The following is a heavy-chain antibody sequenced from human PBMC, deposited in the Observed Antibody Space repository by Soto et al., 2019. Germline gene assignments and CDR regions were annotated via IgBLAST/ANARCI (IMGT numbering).Heavy chain of an antibody. V-gene: IGHV1-46*01. J-gene: IGHJ6*02. CDR1: GYVFTNYF. CDR3: AREVSSNSWSYYYGMDV. Sequence: QVQLVQSGAEVKKPGASVKVSCKASGYVFTNYFMHCVRQAPGQGLEWMGIINPNGGGTSYAQKFEGIVTMTRDSATSTVYMDLSSLRSEDTALYFCAREVSSNSWSYYYGMDVWGQGTSVTVSS. D-gene: IGHD6-13*01. CDR2: INPNGGGT.